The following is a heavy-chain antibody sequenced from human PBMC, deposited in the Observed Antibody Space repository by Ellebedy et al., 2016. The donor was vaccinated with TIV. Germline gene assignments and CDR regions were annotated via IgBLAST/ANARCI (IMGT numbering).Heavy chain of an antibody. J-gene: IGHJ4*02. Sequence: GESLKISCAASGFTFSSYAMSWVRQAPGKGLEWVSTISNTGGSTYYADSVKGRFTISRDNSKSTLFLQMNSLRAEDTAVYYCAPDSRDYWGQGTLVTVSS. CDR3: APDSRDY. CDR1: GFTFSSYA. CDR2: ISNTGGST. D-gene: IGHD2-2*01. V-gene: IGHV3-23*01.